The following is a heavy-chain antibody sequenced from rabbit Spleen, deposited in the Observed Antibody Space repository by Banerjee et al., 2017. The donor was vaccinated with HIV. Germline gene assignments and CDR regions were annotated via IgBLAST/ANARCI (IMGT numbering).Heavy chain of an antibody. CDR3: ARHAGYAGYGYSTLDL. D-gene: IGHD8-1*01. CDR1: GFDFSSYY. V-gene: IGHV1S7*01. Sequence: QLKESGGGLVQPGGSLKLSCKVSGFDFSSYYMTWVRQAPGKGLEWTGYIDPVFGNTYYASWVNGRFTISSDNAQNTVDLQMNSLTAADTATYFCARHAGYAGYGYSTLDLWGPGTLVTVS. J-gene: IGHJ4*01. CDR2: IDPVFGNT.